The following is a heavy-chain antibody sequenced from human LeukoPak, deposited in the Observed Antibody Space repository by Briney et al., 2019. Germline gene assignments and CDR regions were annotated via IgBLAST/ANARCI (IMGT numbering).Heavy chain of an antibody. V-gene: IGHV3-53*01. CDR2: IYSGGST. CDR1: GFTVSSNY. CDR3: AREVITMVRGVEYNWFDP. J-gene: IGHJ5*02. D-gene: IGHD3-10*01. Sequence: GGSLRLSCAASGFTVSSNYMSWVRQAPGKGLEWVSVIYSGGSTYYADSVEGRFTISRDNSKNTLYLQMNSLRAEDTAVYYCAREVITMVRGVEYNWFDPWGQGTLVTVSS.